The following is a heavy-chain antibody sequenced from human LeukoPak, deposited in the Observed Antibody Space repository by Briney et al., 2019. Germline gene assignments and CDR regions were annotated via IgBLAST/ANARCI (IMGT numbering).Heavy chain of an antibody. V-gene: IGHV4-59*01. CDR1: GGSISSYY. CDR2: IYYSGST. J-gene: IGHJ4*02. Sequence: SETLSLTCTVSGGSISSYYWSWIRQPPGKGLEWIGYIYYSGSTNYNPSLKSRVTISVDTSKNQFSLKLSSVTAADTAVYYCARGYQKVYGDYYFDYWGQGTLVTVSS. CDR3: ARGYQKVYGDYYFDY. D-gene: IGHD4-17*01.